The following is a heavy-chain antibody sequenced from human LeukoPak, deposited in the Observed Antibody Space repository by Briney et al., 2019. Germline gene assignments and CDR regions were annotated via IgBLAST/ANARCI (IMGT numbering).Heavy chain of an antibody. CDR2: ISSSGSTI. Sequence: GGSLRLSCAASGFTFSDYYMSWIRQAPGKGLEWVSYISSSGSTIYYADSVEGRFTISRDNSKNTLYLQMNSLRAEDTAVYYCAKDGGSGFSGEDYWGQGTLVTVSS. CDR3: AKDGGSGFSGEDY. D-gene: IGHD3-22*01. CDR1: GFTFSDYY. J-gene: IGHJ4*02. V-gene: IGHV3-11*01.